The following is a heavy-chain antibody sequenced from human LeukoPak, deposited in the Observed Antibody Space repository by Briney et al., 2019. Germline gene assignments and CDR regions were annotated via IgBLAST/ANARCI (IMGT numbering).Heavy chain of an antibody. D-gene: IGHD3-16*02. CDR2: ISWNSAYI. CDR3: VRDPTWGAIVGQQLRVEYFEH. J-gene: IGHJ1*01. Sequence: GGSLRLSCAASGFTFDDYAMHWVRQPPGKGLEWVSGISWNSAYIEYADSVKGRFTISRENAKNSLYLQLSSLRADDTAFYYCVRDPTWGAIVGQQLRVEYFEHWGQGTLVAVSS. CDR1: GFTFDDYA. V-gene: IGHV3-9*01.